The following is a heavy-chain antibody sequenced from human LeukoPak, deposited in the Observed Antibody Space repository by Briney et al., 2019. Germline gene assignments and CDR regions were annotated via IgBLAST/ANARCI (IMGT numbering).Heavy chain of an antibody. J-gene: IGHJ3*02. CDR3: ASEYKYDSSGANAFDI. Sequence: ASVKVSCKASGYTFTGYYMHWVRQAPGQGLEWMGWINPNSGGTNYAQKFKGRVTMTRDTSISTAYMELSRLRSADTAVYYCASEYKYDSSGANAFDIWGQGTMVTVSS. CDR2: INPNSGGT. V-gene: IGHV1-2*02. D-gene: IGHD3-22*01. CDR1: GYTFTGYY.